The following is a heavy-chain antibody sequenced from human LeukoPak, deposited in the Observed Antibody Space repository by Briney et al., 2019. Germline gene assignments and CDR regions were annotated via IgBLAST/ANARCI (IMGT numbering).Heavy chain of an antibody. Sequence: GGSLRLSCAASGFTFDDYAMTWVRQVPGKGLEWVAGINWNGDSTGYADSVKGRFTISRDNVKNSLYLQMNSLRVEDTAVYYCARDRMSSSWYCDYWGQGTLVTVSS. J-gene: IGHJ4*02. V-gene: IGHV3-20*04. CDR2: INWNGDST. CDR1: GFTFDDYA. D-gene: IGHD6-13*01. CDR3: ARDRMSSSWYCDY.